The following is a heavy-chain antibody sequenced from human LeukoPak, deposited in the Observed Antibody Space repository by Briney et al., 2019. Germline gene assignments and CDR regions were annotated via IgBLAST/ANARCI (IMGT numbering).Heavy chain of an antibody. CDR1: GYTFTSYG. CDR3: ARVDCSGGSCYSDFDY. Sequence: ASAKVSCKASGYTFTSYGISWVRQAPGQGLEWMGWISAYNGNTNYAQKLQGRVTMTTDTSTSTAYMELRSLRSDDTAVYYCARVDCSGGSCYSDFDYWGQGTLVTVSS. D-gene: IGHD2-15*01. V-gene: IGHV1-18*01. CDR2: ISAYNGNT. J-gene: IGHJ4*02.